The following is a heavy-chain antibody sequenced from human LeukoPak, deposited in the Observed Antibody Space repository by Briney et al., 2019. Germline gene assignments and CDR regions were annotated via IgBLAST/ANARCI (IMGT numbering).Heavy chain of an antibody. Sequence: PGGSLRLSCAASGFTFSDYYMSWIRQAPGKGLEWVSYISSSSSYTNYADSVKGRFTISRDNAKNSLYLQMNSLRAEDTAVYYCARVGYCSSTSCYERDYYYYGMDVWGKGTTATVSS. J-gene: IGHJ6*04. V-gene: IGHV3-11*06. CDR2: ISSSSSYT. CDR3: ARVGYCSSTSCYERDYYYYGMDV. CDR1: GFTFSDYY. D-gene: IGHD2-2*01.